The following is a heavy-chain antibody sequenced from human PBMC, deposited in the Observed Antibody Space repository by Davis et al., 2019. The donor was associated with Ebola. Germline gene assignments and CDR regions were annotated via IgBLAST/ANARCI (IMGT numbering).Heavy chain of an antibody. CDR3: ARGNDQRVNF. V-gene: IGHV3-7*04. J-gene: IGHJ4*02. D-gene: IGHD6-25*01. Sequence: GESLKISCAASGFTFSSYWMSWVRQAPGKGLEWVANIKQDGSEKYYVDSVKGRFTISRDNSKSRVYLQMDSLTTEDTAVYYCARGNDQRVNFWGQGTLVTVSS. CDR1: GFTFSSYW. CDR2: IKQDGSEK.